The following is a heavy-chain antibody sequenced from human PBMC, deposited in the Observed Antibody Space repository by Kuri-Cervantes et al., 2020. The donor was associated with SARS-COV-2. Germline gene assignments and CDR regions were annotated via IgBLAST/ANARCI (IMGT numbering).Heavy chain of an antibody. CDR1: GFTFSTYS. D-gene: IGHD3-22*01. CDR3: AKDMYYDSSGFYDAFDI. V-gene: IGHV3-21*01. J-gene: IGHJ3*02. CDR2: ISSSSSQR. Sequence: GESLKISCAASGFTFSTYSMTWVRQAPGKGLEWVSSISSSSSQRYYVDSVKGRFTISRDNAKNSLSLQMNSLRAEDTAVYYCAKDMYYDSSGFYDAFDIWGQGTMVTVSS.